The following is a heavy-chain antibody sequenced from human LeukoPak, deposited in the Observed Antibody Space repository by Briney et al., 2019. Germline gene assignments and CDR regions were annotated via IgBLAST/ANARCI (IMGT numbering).Heavy chain of an antibody. J-gene: IGHJ4*02. V-gene: IGHV4-61*08. Sequence: PSQTLSLTCTVSGGSISSGGYYWSWIRQHPGKGLEWIGYAYYSGHTNYNSSLKSRVTMSLYTSKSQFSLRLSSVTAADTAVYFCARHPFATPFDYWGPGTLVTVSS. CDR3: ARHPFATPFDY. CDR1: GGSISSGGYY. CDR2: AYYSGHT. D-gene: IGHD2-15*01.